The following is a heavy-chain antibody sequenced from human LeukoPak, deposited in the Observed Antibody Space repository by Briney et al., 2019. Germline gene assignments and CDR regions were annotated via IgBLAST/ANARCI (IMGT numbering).Heavy chain of an antibody. CDR1: GFTFSNYW. Sequence: GGSLRLSCAASGFTFSNYWMHWVRQAPGKGLVWVSRIKNDGSITNYADSVKGRFTISRDNTKNTLHLQMNSLRAEDTAVYYCARLDYLTNWGQGTLVNVSP. V-gene: IGHV3-74*01. J-gene: IGHJ4*02. D-gene: IGHD2/OR15-2a*01. CDR2: IKNDGSIT. CDR3: ARLDYLTN.